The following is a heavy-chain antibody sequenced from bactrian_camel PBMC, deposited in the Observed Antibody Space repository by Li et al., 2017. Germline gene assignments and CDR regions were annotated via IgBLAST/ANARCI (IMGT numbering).Heavy chain of an antibody. J-gene: IGHJ4*01. Sequence: HVQLVESGGGLVQPGGSLRLSCEASGFTFSQYWMYWARQAPGNGLEWVSTINNNGLDTQYAVSVSGRFTISQDNAKNTVYLQMNSLKPEDTATYYCAADRSFFIPTAADNAKYDYRGQGTQVTVS. V-gene: IGHV3S1*01. D-gene: IGHD4*01. CDR3: AADRSFFIPTAADNAKYDY. CDR2: INNNGLDT. CDR1: GFTFSQYW.